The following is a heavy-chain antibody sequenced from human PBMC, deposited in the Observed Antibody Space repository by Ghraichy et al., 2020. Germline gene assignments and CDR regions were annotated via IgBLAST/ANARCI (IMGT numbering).Heavy chain of an antibody. J-gene: IGHJ4*02. D-gene: IGHD6-13*01. CDR3: ARSQAAGFDY. CDR2: IKQDGSEK. CDR1: GYTFSGHW. V-gene: IGHV3-7*01. Sequence: GGSLRLSCAASGYTFSGHWMSWVRQAPGKGLEWVANIKQDGSEKYYVDSVKGRFTISRDNAKNSLYLQMNSLRAEDTAVYYCARSQAAGFDYWGQGTLVTVSS.